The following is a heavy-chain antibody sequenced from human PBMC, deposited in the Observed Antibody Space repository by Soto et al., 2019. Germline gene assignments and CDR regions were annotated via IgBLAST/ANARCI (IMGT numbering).Heavy chain of an antibody. V-gene: IGHV1-45*02. J-gene: IGHJ4*02. CDR2: ITPFSGDV. D-gene: IGHD1-26*01. Sequence: QMQLVQSGAEVKKTGSSVTVSCKALRNTFSYRYLHWVRQAPGQALEWMGWITPFSGDVHYAQKFQERVTLTRDRSINTAYMRMSSLRSEDTAIYFCASGGAGSGPFTWELPDHWGQGTLVTVSS. CDR3: ASGGAGSGPFTWELPDH. CDR1: RNTFSYRY.